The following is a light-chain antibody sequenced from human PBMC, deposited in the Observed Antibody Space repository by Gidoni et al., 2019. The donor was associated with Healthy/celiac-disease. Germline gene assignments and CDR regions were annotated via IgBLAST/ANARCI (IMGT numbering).Light chain of an antibody. J-gene: IGKJ2*01. CDR1: QSVSNN. CDR3: QQYNNWPPMYT. Sequence: EIVITHSPATLSVSPGERATLSCRASQSVSNNLAWYQQKPGQAPRLLIYGASTRATGIPARFSGSGSGTEFTLTISSLQSEDFAVYYCQQYNNWPPMYTFXXXTKLEIK. CDR2: GAS. V-gene: IGKV3-15*01.